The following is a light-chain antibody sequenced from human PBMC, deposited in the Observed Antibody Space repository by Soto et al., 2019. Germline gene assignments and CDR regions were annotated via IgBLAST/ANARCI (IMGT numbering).Light chain of an antibody. CDR2: GAS. V-gene: IGKV3-15*01. CDR1: QSVFSN. J-gene: IGKJ4*01. CDR3: QQYYTTLALT. Sequence: EIVMTQSPATLSVSPGERATLSCRASQSVFSNLAWYQQKPGQAPRLLIYGASTRATGVPARFSGSGSGTEFTLTISSLQSEDFAVYYCQQYYTTLALTFGGGTKVEIK.